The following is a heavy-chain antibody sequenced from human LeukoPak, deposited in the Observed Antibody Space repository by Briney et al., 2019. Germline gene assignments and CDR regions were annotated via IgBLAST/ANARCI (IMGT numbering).Heavy chain of an antibody. CDR1: GFTVSSNY. Sequence: GGSLRLSCAASGFTVSSNYMSCVRQAPGKGLEWVSVIYSGGSTYYADSVKGRFTISRHNSKNTLYLQMNSLRAEDTAVYYCARARAYCGGDCYLEYFQHWGQGTLVTVSS. CDR2: IYSGGST. CDR3: ARARAYCGGDCYLEYFQH. D-gene: IGHD2-21*02. V-gene: IGHV3-53*04. J-gene: IGHJ1*01.